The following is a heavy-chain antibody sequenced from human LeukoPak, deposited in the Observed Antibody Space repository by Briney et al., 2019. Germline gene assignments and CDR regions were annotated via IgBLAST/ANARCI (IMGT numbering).Heavy chain of an antibody. Sequence: GGSLRLSCAASGFTFSTYWMHWVRQAPGKGLVWVSRVNTDGSTTTYADSVKGRFTISRDNAKNTLYLQMNSLRAEDTAVYFCARGAPADYWGQGTLVTVSS. CDR1: GFTFSTYW. CDR2: VNTDGSTT. D-gene: IGHD2-2*01. J-gene: IGHJ4*02. CDR3: ARGAPADY. V-gene: IGHV3-74*01.